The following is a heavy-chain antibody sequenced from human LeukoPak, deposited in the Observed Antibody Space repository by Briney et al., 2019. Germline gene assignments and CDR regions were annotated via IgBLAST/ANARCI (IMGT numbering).Heavy chain of an antibody. D-gene: IGHD1-26*01. CDR2: VYPGDYSDT. CDR1: GYILTRNW. V-gene: IGHV5-51*01. Sequence: GESLKISCKISGYILTRNWIGWVRQVPGKGLEWMGLVYPGDYSDTKYSPSFQGQVTFSVDKSISTAYLQWSSLKASDTAMYYCAAGEWESHDAFDIWGQGTMVTVSS. CDR3: AAGEWESHDAFDI. J-gene: IGHJ3*02.